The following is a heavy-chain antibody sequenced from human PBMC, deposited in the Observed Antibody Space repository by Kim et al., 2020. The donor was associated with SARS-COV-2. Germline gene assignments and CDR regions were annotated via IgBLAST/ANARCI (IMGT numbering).Heavy chain of an antibody. Sequence: GGSLRLSCAASGFTFSSYAMHWVRQAPGKGLEWVAVISYDGSNKYYADSVKGRFTISRDNSKNTLYLQMNSLRAEDTAVYYCARDLRRGDILTGYWEVRYYYYGMDVWGQGTTVTVSS. CDR1: GFTFSSYA. CDR2: ISYDGSNK. CDR3: ARDLRRGDILTGYWEVRYYYYGMDV. J-gene: IGHJ6*02. V-gene: IGHV3-30*04. D-gene: IGHD3-9*01.